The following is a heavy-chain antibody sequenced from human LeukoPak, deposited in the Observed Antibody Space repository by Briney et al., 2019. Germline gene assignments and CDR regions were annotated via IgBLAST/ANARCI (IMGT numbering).Heavy chain of an antibody. CDR2: IYTSGST. V-gene: IGHV4-61*02. CDR3: ARDGPLDYGDYYGMDV. D-gene: IGHD4-17*01. CDR1: GGSISSGSYY. Sequence: PSETLSLTCTVSGGSISSGSYYWSWIRQPAGKGXXXIGRIYTSGSTNYNPSLKSRVTISVDTSKNQFSLKLSSVTAADTAVYYCARDGPLDYGDYYGMDVWGQGTTVTVSS. J-gene: IGHJ6*02.